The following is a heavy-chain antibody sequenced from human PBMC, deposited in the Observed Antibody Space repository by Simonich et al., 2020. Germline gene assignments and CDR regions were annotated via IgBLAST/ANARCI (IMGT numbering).Heavy chain of an antibody. V-gene: IGHV4-39*01. Sequence: QLQLQESGPGLVKPSETLSLTCTVSGGSISSSSYYWGWNPQPPGRALEWIGRIYYSGGTSYNPTLKSRVTISVDTSKNQFSLKLSSVTAADTAVYYCARQRVLMMYAIDYWGQGTLVTVSS. CDR1: GGSISSSSYY. D-gene: IGHD2-8*01. CDR2: IYYSGGT. J-gene: IGHJ4*02. CDR3: ARQRVLMMYAIDY.